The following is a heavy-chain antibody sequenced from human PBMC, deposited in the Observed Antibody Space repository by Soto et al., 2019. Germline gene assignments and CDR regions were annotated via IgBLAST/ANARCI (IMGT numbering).Heavy chain of an antibody. CDR2: IIPIFGTA. D-gene: IGHD1-26*01. CDR3: ARRYHKSGGLDY. J-gene: IGHJ4*02. Sequence: ASVKVSCKASGGTFSSYAISWVRQAPGQGLEWMGGIIPIFGTANYAQKFQGRVTITADKSTSTAYMELSSLRSEDTAVYYCARRYHKSGGLDYWGQGTLGTV. V-gene: IGHV1-69*06. CDR1: GGTFSSYA.